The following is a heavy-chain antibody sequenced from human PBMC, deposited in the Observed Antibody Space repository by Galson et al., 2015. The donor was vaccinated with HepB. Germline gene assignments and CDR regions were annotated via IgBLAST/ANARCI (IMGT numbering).Heavy chain of an antibody. V-gene: IGHV3-30*03. J-gene: IGHJ4*02. CDR3: TRDRDTAMDRSTGYFDY. CDR1: GFTFSHYG. Sequence: LRLSCAASGFTFSHYGMHWVRQAPGKGLEWVAVISYDGSNKHYADSVKGRFTIFRDKSKSTLYLQMNSLRIEDTSVYYCTRDRDTAMDRSTGYFDYWGQGTLVTVSS. CDR2: ISYDGSNK. D-gene: IGHD5-18*01.